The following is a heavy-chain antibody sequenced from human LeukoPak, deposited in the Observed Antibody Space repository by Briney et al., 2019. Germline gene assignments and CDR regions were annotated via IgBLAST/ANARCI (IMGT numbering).Heavy chain of an antibody. CDR1: GGSISSSSYY. CDR3: ARRRSSSWPLTDY. Sequence: SETLSLTCTVSGGSISSSSYYWSWVRQPPGKGLEWIGEINHSGSTNYNPSLKSRVTISVDTSKNQFSLKLSSVTAADTAVYYCARRRSSSWPLTDYWGQGTLVTVSS. V-gene: IGHV4-39*07. D-gene: IGHD6-13*01. J-gene: IGHJ4*02. CDR2: INHSGST.